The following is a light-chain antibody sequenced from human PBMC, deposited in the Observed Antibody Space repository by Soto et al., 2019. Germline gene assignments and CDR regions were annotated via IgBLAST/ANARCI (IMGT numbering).Light chain of an antibody. CDR1: QSVSSSY. CDR3: HWYRRSPMYT. J-gene: IGKJ2*01. CDR2: GAS. Sequence: EIVLTQSPGTLSLSPGERATLSCRASQSVSSSYLACYQQKPGQAPRLLIYGASSRATGIPDRFSGSGAGSDVALTISRVGPEPFAVNYCHWYRRSPMYTFGQGTKLELK. V-gene: IGKV3-20*01.